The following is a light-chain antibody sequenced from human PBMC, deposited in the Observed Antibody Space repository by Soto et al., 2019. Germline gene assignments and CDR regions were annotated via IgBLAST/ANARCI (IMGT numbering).Light chain of an antibody. CDR2: EVT. J-gene: IGLJ3*02. CDR3: SSYAASNNFYFV. CDR1: RSDVGGYNY. V-gene: IGLV2-8*01. Sequence: QSPLTKHRSAWGSPGHSGTICCTGTRSDVGGYNYVSWYRQYPGRAPKLMIYEVTKRPSGVPDRFSGSKSGHTASLTVSGLQAEDEADYYCSSYAASNNFYFVFGGGTKVTVL.